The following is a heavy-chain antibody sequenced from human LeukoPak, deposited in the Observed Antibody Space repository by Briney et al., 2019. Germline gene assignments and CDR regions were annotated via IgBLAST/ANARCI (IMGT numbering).Heavy chain of an antibody. J-gene: IGHJ4*02. D-gene: IGHD3-22*01. CDR2: ISYDGSNK. CDR1: GFTFSSYA. V-gene: IGHV3-30*04. Sequence: GGSLRLSCAASGFTFSSYAMHWVRQAPGKGLEWVAVISYDGSNKYYADSVKGRFTISRDNSKNTLYLQMNSLRAEDTAVYYCARGVPYYYDSSGYLDYWGQGALVTVSS. CDR3: ARGVPYYYDSSGYLDY.